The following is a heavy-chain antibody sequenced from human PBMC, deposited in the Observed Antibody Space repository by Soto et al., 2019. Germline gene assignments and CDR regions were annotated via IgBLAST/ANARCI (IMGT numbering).Heavy chain of an antibody. V-gene: IGHV4-39*01. CDR3: ARRPRRNYYYTDV. CDR1: GGSISSSSYY. J-gene: IGHJ6*03. CDR2: IYYSGST. Sequence: QLQLQESGPGLVKPSETLSLTCTVSGGSISSSSYYWGWIRQPPGKGLEWIGSIYYSGSTYYNPSLKSRVTISVDTSKNQFSLKLSSVTAADTAVYYCARRPRRNYYYTDVWGKGTTVTVSS.